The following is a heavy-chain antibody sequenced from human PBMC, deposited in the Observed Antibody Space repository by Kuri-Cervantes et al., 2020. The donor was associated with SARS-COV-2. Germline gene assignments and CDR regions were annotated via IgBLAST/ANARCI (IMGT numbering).Heavy chain of an antibody. V-gene: IGHV3-7*01. Sequence: GESLKISCAASGFTFSSCWMSWVHQAPGKGLEWVASIKQDGSEKYYVDSVKGRFTISRDNAKNSVYLQMNSLRAEDTAVYYCARVDVVVPAAVPQFDYWGQGTLVTVSS. J-gene: IGHJ4*02. CDR2: IKQDGSEK. CDR3: ARVDVVVPAAVPQFDY. CDR1: GFTFSSCW. D-gene: IGHD2-2*01.